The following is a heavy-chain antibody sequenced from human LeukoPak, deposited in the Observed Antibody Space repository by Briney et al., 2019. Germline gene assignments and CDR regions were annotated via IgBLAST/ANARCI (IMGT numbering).Heavy chain of an antibody. CDR3: TSGLYYDSWSDLFDY. CDR2: IRRKANGGTT. D-gene: IGHD3-3*01. J-gene: IGHJ4*02. V-gene: IGHV3-49*04. CDR1: GFTFGDYA. Sequence: GGSLRLSCPASGFTFGDYAMSGVRQAPGKGPEWVGFIRRKANGGTTEYAASVKGRLTISRDDSKSIAYLQMNSLKTEDTAVYYCTSGLYYDSWSDLFDYWGQGTLVTVSS.